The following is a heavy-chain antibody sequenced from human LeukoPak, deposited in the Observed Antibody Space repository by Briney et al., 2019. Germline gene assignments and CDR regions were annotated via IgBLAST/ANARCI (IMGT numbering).Heavy chain of an antibody. J-gene: IGHJ4*02. V-gene: IGHV3-66*01. Sequence: PGGSLRLSCAASGFTFSSYSLNWVRQAPGKGLEWVSVIYSGGSTYYADSVKGRFTISRDNSKNTLYLQMNSLRAEDTAVYYCASRTTPDYYDSSGYYYRTTPLDYWGQGTLVTVSS. CDR3: ASRTTPDYYDSSGYYYRTTPLDY. CDR1: GFTFSSYS. CDR2: IYSGGST. D-gene: IGHD3-22*01.